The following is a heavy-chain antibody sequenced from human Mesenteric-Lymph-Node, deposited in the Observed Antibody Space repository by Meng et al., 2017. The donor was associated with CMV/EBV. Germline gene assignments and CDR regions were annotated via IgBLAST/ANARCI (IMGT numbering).Heavy chain of an antibody. J-gene: IGHJ6*02. CDR2: INPSGGST. V-gene: IGHV1-46*01. D-gene: IGHD6-6*01. CDR3: AVSHSSSSDIYYYGMDV. Sequence: ASVKVSCKASGYTFTSYSMHWVRQAPGQGLEWMGIINPSGGSTSYAQKFQGRVTMTRDTSTSTVYMELSSLRSEDTAVYYCAVSHSSSSDIYYYGMDVWGQGTTVTVSS. CDR1: GYTFTSYS.